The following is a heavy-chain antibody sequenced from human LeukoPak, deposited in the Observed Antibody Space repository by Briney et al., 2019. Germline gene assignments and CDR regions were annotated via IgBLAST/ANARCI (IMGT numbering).Heavy chain of an antibody. J-gene: IGHJ6*02. CDR3: ARANAMDV. Sequence: PWGPLRLPCAASRFTLSNHWMTWLPQAPEKAPEWVANMNQDGSEIYYVDSVKGLFTISRDNAKKSLYLQMNSLRLEDTALYYCARANAMDVWGQGTTVTVSS. V-gene: IGHV3-7*04. CDR2: MNQDGSEI. CDR1: RFTLSNHW.